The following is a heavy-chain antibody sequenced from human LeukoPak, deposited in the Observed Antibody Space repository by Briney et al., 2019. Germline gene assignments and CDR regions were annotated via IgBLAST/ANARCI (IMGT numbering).Heavy chain of an antibody. V-gene: IGHV4-39*07. J-gene: IGHJ4*02. CDR1: GGSISSSYYH. D-gene: IGHD5-24*01. Sequence: SETLSLTCTVSGGSISSSYYHWGWIRQPPGKGLEWIGSIYYSGSTFYNPSLKSRVTISVDTSKNQFSLKLSSVTAADTAVYYCARVLDGYKFDYWGQGTLVTVSS. CDR3: ARVLDGYKFDY. CDR2: IYYSGST.